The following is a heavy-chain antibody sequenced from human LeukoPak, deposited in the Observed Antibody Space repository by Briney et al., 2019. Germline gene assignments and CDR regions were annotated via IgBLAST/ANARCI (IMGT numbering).Heavy chain of an antibody. D-gene: IGHD2-2*01. CDR3: AREVTEIGYCSSTSCHATRFDP. CDR1: GFTFSSYW. CDR2: INHSGST. Sequence: GSLRLSCAASGFTFSSYWMSWVRQAPGKGLEWIGEINHSGSTNYNPSLKSRVTISVDTSKNQFSLKLSSVTAADTAVYYCAREVTEIGYCSSTSCHATRFDPWGQGTLVTVSS. V-gene: IGHV4-34*01. J-gene: IGHJ5*02.